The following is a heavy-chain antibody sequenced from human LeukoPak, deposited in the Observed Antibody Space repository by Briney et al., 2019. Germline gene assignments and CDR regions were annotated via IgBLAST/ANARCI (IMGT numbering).Heavy chain of an antibody. Sequence: TLRLSCGASGFTFSDYYMSWIRQAPGKGREWISCIISRRHHRNYADSVKGRFPISRDNAKNSLYLQMNSLGADDTAVYYCARGEYCTTSICYGLYYFDYWGQGALVTVS. J-gene: IGHJ4*02. CDR1: GFTFSDYY. CDR2: IISRRHHR. CDR3: ARGEYCTTSICYGLYYFDY. V-gene: IGHV3-11*05. D-gene: IGHD2-2*01.